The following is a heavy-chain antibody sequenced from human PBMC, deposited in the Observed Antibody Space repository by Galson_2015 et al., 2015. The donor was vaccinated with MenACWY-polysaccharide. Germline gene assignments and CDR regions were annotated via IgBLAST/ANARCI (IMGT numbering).Heavy chain of an antibody. CDR1: GFSFSTYW. CDR2: INAAGRAT. V-gene: IGHV3-74*01. CDR3: TKAVAKYCSGSSCDFNWFDP. J-gene: IGHJ5*02. Sequence: SLRLSCEASGFSFSTYWMHWVRHAPGKGLVWVSRINAAGRATGYADSFRGRFTISRDNAKNTLYLAMNSLRAEDTAVYYCTKAVAKYCSGSSCDFNWFDPWGQGTLVTVSS. D-gene: IGHD2-15*01.